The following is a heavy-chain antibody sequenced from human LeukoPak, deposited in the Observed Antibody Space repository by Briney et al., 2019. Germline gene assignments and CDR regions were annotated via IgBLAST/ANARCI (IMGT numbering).Heavy chain of an antibody. D-gene: IGHD6-6*01. Sequence: ASVKFSCKGSGYTFTNYAISCVRQAPGQGLEWMGWTSVYKGNTNYAQKFQGRVTMTTDTSTSTTYMEVRSLRSEDTAVYYCARDEYSGSSGGYWGQGTMVTVSS. CDR1: GYTFTNYA. CDR2: TSVYKGNT. CDR3: ARDEYSGSSGGY. V-gene: IGHV1-18*01. J-gene: IGHJ4*02.